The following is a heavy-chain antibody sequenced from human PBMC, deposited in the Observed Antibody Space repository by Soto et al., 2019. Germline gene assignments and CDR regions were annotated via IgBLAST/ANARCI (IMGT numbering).Heavy chain of an antibody. D-gene: IGHD1-26*01. CDR1: GFTFSSYA. CDR3: AGYSGSYYYFQH. V-gene: IGHV3-30-3*01. Sequence: QVQLVESGGGVVQPGRSLRLSCAASGFTFSSYAMHWVRQAPGKGLEWVAVISYDGSNKYYADSVKGRFTISRDNSKNTLYLQMNSLRAEDTAVYYCAGYSGSYYYFQHWGQGTLVTVSS. J-gene: IGHJ1*01. CDR2: ISYDGSNK.